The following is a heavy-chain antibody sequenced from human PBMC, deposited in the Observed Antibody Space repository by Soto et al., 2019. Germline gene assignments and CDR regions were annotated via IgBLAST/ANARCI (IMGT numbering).Heavy chain of an antibody. J-gene: IGHJ3*02. V-gene: IGHV6-1*01. D-gene: IGHD6-19*01. Sequence: SHICTMSWSNVANNCAACKWIKQSPSRGLEWLGRTYYRSKWYNDYAVSVKSRITINPDTSKNQFSLQLNSVTPEDTAVYYCARVRSYSSTPLAPDAFDIWGQGTTVPVSS. CDR3: ARVRSYSSTPLAPDAFDI. CDR2: TYYRSKWYN. CDR1: WSNVANNCAA.